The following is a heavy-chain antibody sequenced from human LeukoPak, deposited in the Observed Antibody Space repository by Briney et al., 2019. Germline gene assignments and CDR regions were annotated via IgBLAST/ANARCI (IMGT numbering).Heavy chain of an antibody. Sequence: RASVKVSCKASGYTFTSYGISWVRQAPGQGREWMGWISAYNGNTNYAQKLQGRVTMPTDQSTSTAYMELRSLRSDDTAVYYCARVYDGYFDYWGQGTLVTVSS. J-gene: IGHJ4*02. D-gene: IGHD5/OR15-5a*01. CDR3: ARVYDGYFDY. CDR2: ISAYNGNT. V-gene: IGHV1-18*01. CDR1: GYTFTSYG.